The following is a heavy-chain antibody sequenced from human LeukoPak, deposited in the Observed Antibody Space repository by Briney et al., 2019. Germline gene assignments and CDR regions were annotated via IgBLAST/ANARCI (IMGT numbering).Heavy chain of an antibody. Sequence: GGSLRLSCAASGITFSSYWMSWVRQAPGKGLEWVANIKQDGSEKYYVDSVKGRFTISRDNAKNSLNLQMNSLRAEDTAVYYCGVFDWYFDLWGHGTLVTVSS. CDR3: GVFDWYFDL. V-gene: IGHV3-7*01. CDR1: GITFSSYW. J-gene: IGHJ2*01. D-gene: IGHD3-10*02. CDR2: IKQDGSEK.